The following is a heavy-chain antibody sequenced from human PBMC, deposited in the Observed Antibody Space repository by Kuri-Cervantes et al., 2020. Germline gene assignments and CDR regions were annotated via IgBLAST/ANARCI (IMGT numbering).Heavy chain of an antibody. Sequence: GESLKISCAASGFTFSSYAMSWVRQAPGKGLEWVSAISGSGGSTYYADSVKGRFTISRDNSKNTLYLQMNSLRGEDTAVYFCAKCQGTGWYDYWGQGTLVTVSS. J-gene: IGHJ4*02. CDR3: AKCQGTGWYDY. D-gene: IGHD6-19*01. CDR2: ISGSGGST. V-gene: IGHV3-23*01. CDR1: GFTFSSYA.